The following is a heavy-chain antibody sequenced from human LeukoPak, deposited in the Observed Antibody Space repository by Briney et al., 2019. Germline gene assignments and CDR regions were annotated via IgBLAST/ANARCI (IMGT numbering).Heavy chain of an antibody. V-gene: IGHV4-39*01. CDR1: GGSISSSSYY. CDR2: IYYSGST. J-gene: IGHJ4*02. Sequence: SETLSLTCTVSGGSISSSSYYWGWIRQPPGKGLEWIGSIYYSGSTYYNPSLKSRVTISVDTSKNQFSLKLSSVTAADMAVYYCARGESLSEHLDYWGQGTLVTVSS. D-gene: IGHD3-10*01. CDR3: ARGESLSEHLDY.